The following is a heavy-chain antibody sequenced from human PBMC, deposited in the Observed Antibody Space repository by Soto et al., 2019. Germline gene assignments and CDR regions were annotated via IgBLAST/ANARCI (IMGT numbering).Heavy chain of an antibody. Sequence: QVQLQESGPGLVKPSQTLSLTCTVSDGSIVSGYYWGWIRQHPAKGFEWIGDMSFNGGNLYNPSLESRLSMSVDTSKKHLSLRLSSVTAADTAVYYCGRVATSYDGPCYLDSWGQGTLVTVSS. J-gene: IGHJ4*02. CDR1: DGSIVSGYY. CDR2: MSFNGGN. V-gene: IGHV4-31*03. CDR3: GRVATSYDGPCYLDS. D-gene: IGHD3-16*01.